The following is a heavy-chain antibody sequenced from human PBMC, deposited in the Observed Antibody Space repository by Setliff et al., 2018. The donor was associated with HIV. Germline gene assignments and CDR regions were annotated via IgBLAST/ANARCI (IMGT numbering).Heavy chain of an antibody. J-gene: IGHJ2*01. CDR3: ARGGSYGSSYWYFDL. CDR1: GGSISGGSYY. D-gene: IGHD5-18*01. V-gene: IGHV4-61*02. CDR2: IYTSGST. Sequence: SETLSLTCTVSGGSISGGSYYWGWIRQPAGKGLEWIGRIYTSGSTNYNPSLKSRVTISVDTSKNQFSLKLNSVTAADTAVYYGARGGSYGSSYWYFDLWGRGTLVTVSS.